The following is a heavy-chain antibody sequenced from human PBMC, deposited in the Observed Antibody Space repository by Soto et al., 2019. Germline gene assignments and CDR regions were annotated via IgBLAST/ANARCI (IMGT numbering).Heavy chain of an antibody. CDR1: GGSISSGDYY. CDR2: IYYSGST. CDR3: ARESPLHYGGNSFQH. V-gene: IGHV4-30-4*01. J-gene: IGHJ1*01. D-gene: IGHD4-17*01. Sequence: TLSLTCTVSGGSISSGDYYWSWIRQPPGKGLEWIGYIYYSGSTYYNPSLKSRVTISVDTSKNQFSLKLSSVTAADTAVYYCARESPLHYGGNSFQHWGQGTLVTVSS.